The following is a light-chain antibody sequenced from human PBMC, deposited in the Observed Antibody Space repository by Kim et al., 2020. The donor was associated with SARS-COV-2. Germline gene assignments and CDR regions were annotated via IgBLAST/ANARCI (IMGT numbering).Light chain of an antibody. CDR3: NSRDTTGNHLV. J-gene: IGLJ2*01. Sequence: ARGQAGRITCQGDSLRKYCASWYQQKPGQATVLVIFRKNTRPSGIPDRFSGSSSGNTASLTITGAQAEDEADYYCNSRDTTGNHLVFGGGTKLTVL. V-gene: IGLV3-19*01. CDR2: RKN. CDR1: SLRKYC.